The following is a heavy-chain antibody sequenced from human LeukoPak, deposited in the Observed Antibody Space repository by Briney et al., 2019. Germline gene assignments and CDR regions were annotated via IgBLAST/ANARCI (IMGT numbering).Heavy chain of an antibody. Sequence: TGGSLRLSCAASGFTFSSYEMNWVRQAPGKGLEWVSYISSSGSTIYYADSVKGRFAISRDNSKNTLYLQMNSLRAEDTAVYYCVRDGSGYAMWDWGQGTLVTVSS. CDR1: GFTFSSYE. V-gene: IGHV3-48*03. J-gene: IGHJ4*02. D-gene: IGHD5-12*01. CDR2: ISSSGSTI. CDR3: VRDGSGYAMWD.